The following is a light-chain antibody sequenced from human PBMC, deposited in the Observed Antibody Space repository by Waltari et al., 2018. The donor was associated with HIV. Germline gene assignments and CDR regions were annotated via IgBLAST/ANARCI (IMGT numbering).Light chain of an antibody. J-gene: IGLJ1*01. V-gene: IGLV3-21*02. CDR2: NGS. CDR1: KIGSKS. CDR3: HVWDRSSDHHV. Sequence: SYVLTQPPSVSVAPGQTARITCGGNKIGSKSVHWYQQKAGQAPVLVVYNGSDRPSGIPERFSGSRSGNTATLTISRVEAGDDADYYCHVWDRSSDHHVFGTGTKVTVL.